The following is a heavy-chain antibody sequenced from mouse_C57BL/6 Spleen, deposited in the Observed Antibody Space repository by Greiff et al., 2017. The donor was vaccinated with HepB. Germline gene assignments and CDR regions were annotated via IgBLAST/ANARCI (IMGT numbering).Heavy chain of an antibody. J-gene: IGHJ1*03. CDR3: TRHYRNPYWYFDV. CDR2: IDPETGGT. D-gene: IGHD2-5*01. Sequence: VQLQQSGAELVRPGASVTLSCKASGYTFTDYEMHWVKQTPVHGLEWIGAIDPETGGTAYNQKFKGKAILTADKSSSTAYMELRSLTSEDSAVYYCTRHYRNPYWYFDVWGTGTTVTVSS. CDR1: GYTFTDYE. V-gene: IGHV1-15*01.